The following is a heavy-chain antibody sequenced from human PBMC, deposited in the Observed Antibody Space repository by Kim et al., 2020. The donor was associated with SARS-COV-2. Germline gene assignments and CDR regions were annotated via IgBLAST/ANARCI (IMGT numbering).Heavy chain of an antibody. CDR2: IYYSGST. Sequence: SETLSLTCTVSGGSISSSSYYWGWIRQPPGKGLEWIGSIYYSGSTYYNPSLKSRVTISVDTSKNQFSLKLSSVTAADTAVYYCARSGLRPYCSSTSCYTGVIRWFDPWGQGTLVTVSS. J-gene: IGHJ5*02. CDR1: GGSISSSSYY. V-gene: IGHV4-39*01. CDR3: ARSGLRPYCSSTSCYTGVIRWFDP. D-gene: IGHD2-2*02.